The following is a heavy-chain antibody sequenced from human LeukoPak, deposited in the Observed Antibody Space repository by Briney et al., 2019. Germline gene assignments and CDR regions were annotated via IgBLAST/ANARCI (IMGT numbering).Heavy chain of an antibody. CDR2: ISYDGSYK. J-gene: IGHJ6*02. Sequence: GGSLRLSCAASGFTFSSYGMHWVRQAPGKGLEWVAVISYDGSYKYYADSVKGRFTISRDNSKNTLYLQMNSLRAEDTAVLYCAKDLIYHHFWSGYSPPSDYSYYYGLDVWGQGTTVTVSS. CDR3: AKDLIYHHFWSGYSPPSDYSYYYGLDV. V-gene: IGHV3-30*18. D-gene: IGHD3-3*01. CDR1: GFTFSSYG.